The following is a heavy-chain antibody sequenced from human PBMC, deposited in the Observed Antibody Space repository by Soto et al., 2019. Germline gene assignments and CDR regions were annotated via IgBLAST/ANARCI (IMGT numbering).Heavy chain of an antibody. CDR3: TKGCGRDYDMCGS. CDR1: GFIFNRYG. J-gene: IGHJ4*02. V-gene: IGHV3-30*18. Sequence: QVQVVESGGGVAQPGRSMRLSCTVSGFIFNRYGMHWVRQAPGKGLEWVAGISEDGRSQYYVDSVKGRFTISRDNSKNTLYLEMNGLRGEDTAVYYCTKGCGRDYDMCGSWGQGTLVTVSS. D-gene: IGHD5-12*01. CDR2: ISEDGRSQ.